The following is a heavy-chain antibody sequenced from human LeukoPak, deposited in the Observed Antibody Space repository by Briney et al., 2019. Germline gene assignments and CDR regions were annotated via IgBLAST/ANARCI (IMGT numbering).Heavy chain of an antibody. D-gene: IGHD2-15*01. CDR3: ARDCSGGSCYGAFDI. CDR1: GASIRSGDYY. V-gene: IGHV4-30-4*01. CDR2: VYDSGST. Sequence: SQTLSLTCTVSGASIRSGDYYWSWIRQPPGKGLEWIGYVYDSGSTYYNPSLKSRITISVDTSENRFSLKLSSVTATDTAVYYCARDCSGGSCYGAFDIWGQGTMVTVSS. J-gene: IGHJ3*02.